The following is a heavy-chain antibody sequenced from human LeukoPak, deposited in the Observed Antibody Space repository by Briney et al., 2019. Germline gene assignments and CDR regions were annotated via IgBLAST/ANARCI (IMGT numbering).Heavy chain of an antibody. V-gene: IGHV3-9*01. J-gene: IGHJ4*02. CDR1: GFTFDDYA. D-gene: IGHD3-22*01. CDR2: ISWNSGSI. Sequence: GGSLRLSCAASGFTFDDYAVHWVRQAPGKGLEWVSGISWNSGSIGYADSVKGRFTISRDNAKNSLYLQMNSLRAEDTALYYCAKYTSGYPDYYFDYWGQGTLVTVSS. CDR3: AKYTSGYPDYYFDY.